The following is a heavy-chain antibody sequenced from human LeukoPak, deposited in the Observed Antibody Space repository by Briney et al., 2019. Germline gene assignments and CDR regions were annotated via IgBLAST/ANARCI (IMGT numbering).Heavy chain of an antibody. V-gene: IGHV4-4*02. CDR1: GGSISSSNW. CDR2: IYYSGST. J-gene: IGHJ6*02. D-gene: IGHD2-15*01. CDR3: ARLQCSGGSCYSYYYYYGMDV. Sequence: SGTLSLTCAVSGGSISSSNWWSWVRQPPGKGLEWIGYIYYSGSTNYNPSLKSRVTISVDTSKNQFSLKLSSVTAADTAVYYCARLQCSGGSCYSYYYYYGMDVWGQGTTVTVSS.